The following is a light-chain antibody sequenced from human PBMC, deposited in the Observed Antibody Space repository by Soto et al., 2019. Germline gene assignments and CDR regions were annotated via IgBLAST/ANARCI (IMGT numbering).Light chain of an antibody. J-gene: IGKJ1*01. V-gene: IGKV1-5*01. CDR3: QQYNYYWT. Sequence: DIQMTQSPSTLSASVGDRVTITCRASRNIYSWLAWYQQKPGKAPRLLIHGTSTLESGVPSRFSGRGSGTEFTLSISSLQPDDFATYYCQQYNYYWTFGQGTKVDIK. CDR2: GTS. CDR1: RNIYSW.